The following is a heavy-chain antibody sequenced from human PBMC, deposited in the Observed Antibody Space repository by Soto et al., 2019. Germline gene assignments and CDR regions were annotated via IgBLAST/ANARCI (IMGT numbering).Heavy chain of an antibody. CDR3: ATARPKTYYYDSSGYYNDY. J-gene: IGHJ4*02. V-gene: IGHV1-24*01. D-gene: IGHD3-22*01. CDR2: FDPEDGET. Sequence: ASVKVSCKVSGYTLTELSMHWVRQAPGKGLEWMGGFDPEDGETIYAQKFQGRVTMTEDTSTDTAYMELSSLRSEDTAVYYCATARPKTYYYDSSGYYNDYWGQGTLVTVSS. CDR1: GYTLTELS.